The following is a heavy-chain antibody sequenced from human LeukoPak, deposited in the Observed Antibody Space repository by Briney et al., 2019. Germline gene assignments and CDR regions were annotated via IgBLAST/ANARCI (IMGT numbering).Heavy chain of an antibody. V-gene: IGHV3-30*18. CDR2: ISYDGSNK. D-gene: IGHD3-3*01. CDR1: GFTFSSYG. Sequence: GRSLRLSCAASGFTFSSYGMHWVRQAPGKGLEWVAVISYDGSNKYYADSVKGRFTISRDNAKNTLYLQMNRLRAEDTDVYYCSKGIGGSYYYYGIDVWGQGTTVTVSS. J-gene: IGHJ6*02. CDR3: SKGIGGSYYYYGIDV.